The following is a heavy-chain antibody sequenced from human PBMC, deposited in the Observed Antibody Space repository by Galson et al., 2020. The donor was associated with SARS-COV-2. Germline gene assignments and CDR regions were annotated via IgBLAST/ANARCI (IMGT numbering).Heavy chain of an antibody. V-gene: IGHV3-11*06. J-gene: IGHJ3*02. CDR1: GFTFRNYF. CDR2: ISSSSIST. D-gene: IGHD3-9*01. CDR3: ARTYDVLTEGFDI. Sequence: GESLKISCAASGFTFRNYFMSWIRQAPGKGLEWVSSISSSSISTNYADSVKGRFTISRDNARNSLFLQMNSLRVEDTALYYCARTYDVLTEGFDIWGQGTMVTVSS.